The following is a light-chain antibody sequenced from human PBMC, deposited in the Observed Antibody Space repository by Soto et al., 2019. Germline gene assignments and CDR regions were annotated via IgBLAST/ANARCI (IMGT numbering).Light chain of an antibody. V-gene: IGKV3-20*01. CDR1: QSVSSSY. CDR3: QQYGSSPT. J-gene: IGKJ1*01. Sequence: EIVLTQSPGTLSLSPGERATLSCRASQSVSSSYLAWYQQKPGQAPRLLIYGASSRATGIPDRFSGSWYGKDFTLTISRLEPEDIAVHYCQQYGSSPTFGQGTREEIK. CDR2: GAS.